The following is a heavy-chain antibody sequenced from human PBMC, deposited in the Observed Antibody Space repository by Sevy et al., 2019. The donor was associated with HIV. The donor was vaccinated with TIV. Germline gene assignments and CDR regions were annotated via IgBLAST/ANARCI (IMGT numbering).Heavy chain of an antibody. CDR1: GGSITSLY. Sequence: SETLSLTCTVSGGSITSLYWNWIRQPPGKGLEWIANIYYNGHINYNPSLKSRVTLSLDTSRNQYSLRLSSVTAADTAMYYCAGENAWGRGYSWGQGTLVTVSS. CDR3: AGENAWGRGYS. J-gene: IGHJ4*02. D-gene: IGHD1-26*01. CDR2: IYYNGHI. V-gene: IGHV4-59*08.